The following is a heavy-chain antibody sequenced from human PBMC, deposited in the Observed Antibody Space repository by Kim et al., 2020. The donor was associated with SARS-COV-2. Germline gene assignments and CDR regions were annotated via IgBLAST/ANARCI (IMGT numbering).Heavy chain of an antibody. CDR2: ISAYNGNT. CDR1: GYTFTSYG. D-gene: IGHD3-10*01. CDR3: ARDWGGFGELLSYFDY. J-gene: IGHJ4*02. V-gene: IGHV1-18*04. Sequence: ASVKVSCKASGYTFTSYGISWVRQAPGQGLEWMGWISAYNGNTNYAQKLQGRVTMTTDTSTSTAYMELRSLRSDDTAVDYCARDWGGFGELLSYFDYWGQGTLVTVSS.